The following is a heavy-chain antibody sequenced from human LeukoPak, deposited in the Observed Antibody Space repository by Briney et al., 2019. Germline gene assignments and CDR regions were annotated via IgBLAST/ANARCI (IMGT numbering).Heavy chain of an antibody. CDR3: ARDHTYYYGSGSYNY. CDR2: INPNSGGT. D-gene: IGHD3-10*01. CDR1: GYTFTGYY. J-gene: IGHJ4*02. V-gene: IGHV1-2*02. Sequence: ASVKVSCKASGYTFTGYYMHWVRQAPGQGLEWMGWINPNSGGTNYAQKFQGRVTMTRDTSISTAYMELSRLRSDDTAVYYCARDHTYYYGSGSYNYWGQGTLVTVSS.